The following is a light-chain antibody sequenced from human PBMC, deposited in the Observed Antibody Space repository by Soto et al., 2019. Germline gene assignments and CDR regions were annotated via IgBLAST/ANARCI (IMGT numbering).Light chain of an antibody. J-gene: IGLJ3*02. CDR2: GNI. V-gene: IGLV1-40*01. CDR3: KSYDSSLSGVV. Sequence: QSVLTQPPSVSGAPGQRVTISCTGSSSNIGAGYDVHWYQQLPGTAPKLLIYGNINRPSGVPDRFSGSKSGTSASLAITGRQAEDEGDYYCKSYDSSLSGVVFGGGTKLTVL. CDR1: SSNIGAGYD.